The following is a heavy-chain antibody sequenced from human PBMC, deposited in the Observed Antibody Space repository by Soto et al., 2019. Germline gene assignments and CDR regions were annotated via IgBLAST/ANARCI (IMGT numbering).Heavy chain of an antibody. CDR2: FIAMLGTP. CDR3: ARGAIANFHY. V-gene: IGHV1-69*01. J-gene: IGHJ4*02. CDR1: GGTFGSQG. D-gene: IGHD2-2*02. Sequence: QVQLVQSGAEVKKPGSSVKVSCKASGGTFGSQGIAWVRQAPGQGLEWMGGFIAMLGTPTYAKKVQGRATISADESLTASYSELGSVRSEHTGVYFFARGAIANFHYWGQGTVVT.